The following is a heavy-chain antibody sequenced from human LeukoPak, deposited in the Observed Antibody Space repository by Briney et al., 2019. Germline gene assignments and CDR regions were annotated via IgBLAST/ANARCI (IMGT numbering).Heavy chain of an antibody. Sequence: SETLSLTCTVSGGSVSSGSYYWSWIRQHPGKGLEWIGYIYYSGSTYYNPSLKSRVTISVDTSKNQFSLKLSSVTAADTAVYYCASSKQRDNRGVNGWFDPWGQGTLVTVSS. D-gene: IGHD3-10*01. CDR2: IYYSGST. CDR3: ASSKQRDNRGVNGWFDP. CDR1: GGSVSSGSYY. V-gene: IGHV4-31*03. J-gene: IGHJ5*02.